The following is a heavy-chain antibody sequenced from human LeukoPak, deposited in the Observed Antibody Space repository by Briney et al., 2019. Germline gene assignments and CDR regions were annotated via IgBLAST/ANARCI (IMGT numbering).Heavy chain of an antibody. Sequence: GGSLRLSCAASGFTFSDYYMSWIRQAPGKGLEWVSYISSISTTIYYADSVKGRFTISRDNAKNSLYLQMNSLTAEDTAVYYCARAHIWSGYYYYYYYMDVWGKGTTVTVSS. CDR1: GFTFSDYY. D-gene: IGHD3-3*01. CDR2: ISSISTTI. CDR3: ARAHIWSGYYYYYYYMDV. J-gene: IGHJ6*03. V-gene: IGHV3-11*04.